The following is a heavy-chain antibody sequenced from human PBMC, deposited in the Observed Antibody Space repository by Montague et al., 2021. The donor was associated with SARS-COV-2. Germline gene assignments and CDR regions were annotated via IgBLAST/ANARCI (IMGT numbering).Heavy chain of an antibody. CDR3: ARGGGYYSYGLDV. CDR1: GGSISNYY. V-gene: IGHV4-59*01. D-gene: IGHD3-22*01. CDR2: IYYSGST. Sequence: SETLSLTCTVSGGSISNYYWSWIRQPPGRGLEWIGYIYYSGSTDYSPSLKSRVIISLDTSKNQFSLKVTSVTAADTAVYYCARGGGYYSYGLDVWGPGTTVTVSS. J-gene: IGHJ6*02.